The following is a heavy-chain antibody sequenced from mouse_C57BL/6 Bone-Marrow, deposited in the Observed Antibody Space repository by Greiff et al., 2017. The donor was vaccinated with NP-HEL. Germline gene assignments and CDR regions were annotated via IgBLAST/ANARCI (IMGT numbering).Heavy chain of an antibody. Sequence: QVQLQQPGAELVKPGASVKLSCKASGYTFTSYWMHWVKQRPGQGLEWIGEIDPSDSYTNYNQKFKGKATLTVATSSSTAYMQLSSLTSEDSAVYYGEREGFYYGNWAWFAYWGQGTLVTVSA. J-gene: IGHJ3*01. CDR2: IDPSDSYT. V-gene: IGHV1-50*01. D-gene: IGHD2-1*01. CDR1: GYTFTSYW. CDR3: EREGFYYGNWAWFAY.